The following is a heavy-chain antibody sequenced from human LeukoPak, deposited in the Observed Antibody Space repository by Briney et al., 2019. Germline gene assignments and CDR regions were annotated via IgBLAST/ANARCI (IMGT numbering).Heavy chain of an antibody. D-gene: IGHD6-19*01. Sequence: AGGSLRLSCAASGFTFSSYAMHWVRQAPGKGLEWVAVISYDGSNKYYADSVKGRFTISRDNSKNTLYLQMNSLRAEDTAVYYCARTTGGIAVAGGFDYWGQGTLVTVSS. CDR1: GFTFSSYA. V-gene: IGHV3-30-3*01. CDR2: ISYDGSNK. J-gene: IGHJ4*02. CDR3: ARTTGGIAVAGGFDY.